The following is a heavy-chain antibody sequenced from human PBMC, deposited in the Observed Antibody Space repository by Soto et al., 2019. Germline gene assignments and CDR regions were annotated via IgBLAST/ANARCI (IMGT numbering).Heavy chain of an antibody. CDR2: FTWNGEVL. CDR3: GKDSESSRYQTHLDD. D-gene: IGHD3-22*01. V-gene: IGHV3-9*01. CDR1: GFTLDDYA. J-gene: IGHJ4*02. Sequence: GGTLRLSCVASGFTLDDYAIHWERQTPGNGMAWLSGFTWNGEVLGYADSVKGRFTISRDNAKNSLYLEMNSLRHEDTALYYSGKDSESSRYQTHLDDWGQRT.